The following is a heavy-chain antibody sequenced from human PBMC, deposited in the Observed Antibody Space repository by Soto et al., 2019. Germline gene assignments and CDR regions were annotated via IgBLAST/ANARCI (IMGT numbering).Heavy chain of an antibody. J-gene: IGHJ4*02. CDR1: GGSISSYY. V-gene: IGHV4-59*01. CDR2: IYYSGST. D-gene: IGHD3-22*01. Sequence: QVQLQESGPGLVKPSETLSLTCTVSGGSISSYYWSWIRQPPGKGLEWIGYIYYSGSTNYNPSLKSRVTISVDTSKNQFSLKLSSVTAADTAVYYCARVGPSSSGYYPIDYWGQGTLVTVSS. CDR3: ARVGPSSSGYYPIDY.